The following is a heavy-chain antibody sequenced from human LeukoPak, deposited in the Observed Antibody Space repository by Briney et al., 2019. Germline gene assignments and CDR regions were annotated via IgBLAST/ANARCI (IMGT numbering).Heavy chain of an antibody. V-gene: IGHV3-66*02. CDR1: GFTVSSNY. CDR3: ARESSSSSPREDYYYYMDV. Sequence: GGSLRLSCAASGFTVSSNYMSWVRQAPGKGLEWVSVIYSGGSTYYADSVKGRFTISRDNSKNTLYLQMNSLRAEDTAVYYCARESSSSSPREDYYYYMDVWGKGTTVTVS. D-gene: IGHD6-6*01. CDR2: IYSGGST. J-gene: IGHJ6*03.